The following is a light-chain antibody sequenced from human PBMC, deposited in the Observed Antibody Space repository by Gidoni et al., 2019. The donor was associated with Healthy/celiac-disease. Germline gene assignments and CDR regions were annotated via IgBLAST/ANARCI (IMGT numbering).Light chain of an antibody. Sequence: EIVLTPSPATLSLSPGERATLSCRASQSVSSYLAWYQQKPGQAPRLLIYDASNRATGIPARFSGSGSGTDFTRTISSLEPEDFAVYYCQQRSNWPPLTFGGXTKVEIK. J-gene: IGKJ4*01. CDR1: QSVSSY. V-gene: IGKV3-11*01. CDR3: QQRSNWPPLT. CDR2: DAS.